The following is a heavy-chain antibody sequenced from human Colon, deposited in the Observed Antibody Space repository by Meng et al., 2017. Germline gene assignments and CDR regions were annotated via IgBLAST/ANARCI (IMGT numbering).Heavy chain of an antibody. V-gene: IGHV1-18*01. Sequence: QVLRVHSGVVVKKPGASGNVSCKASGYTFAKYGITWVRRAPGQGLEWMAWISTYNGNTHSAQKFQGRLTLTTDASTSTAYMELRSLRSDDTAVYYCARDRDHYETPPTNYWGQGTLVTVSS. J-gene: IGHJ4*02. CDR3: ARDRDHYETPPTNY. CDR1: GYTFAKYG. D-gene: IGHD3-22*01. CDR2: ISTYNGNT.